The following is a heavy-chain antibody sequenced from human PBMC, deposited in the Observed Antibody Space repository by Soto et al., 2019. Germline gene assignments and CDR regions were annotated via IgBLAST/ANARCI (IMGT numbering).Heavy chain of an antibody. J-gene: IGHJ4*02. D-gene: IGHD6-13*01. CDR3: ARAGYSSSWYIDY. CDR2: ISYDGSNK. V-gene: IGHV3-30-3*01. Sequence: PGGSLRLSCAASGFTFSSYAMHWVRKAPGKGLEWVAVISYDGSNKYYADSVKGRFTISRDNSKNTLYLQMNSLRAEDTAVYYCARAGYSSSWYIDYWGQGTLVTVSS. CDR1: GFTFSSYA.